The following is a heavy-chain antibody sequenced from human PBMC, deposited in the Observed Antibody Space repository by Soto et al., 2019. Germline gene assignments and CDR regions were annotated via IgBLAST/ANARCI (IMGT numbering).Heavy chain of an antibody. CDR3: ASGGLHGYTNGGLSYFHS. CDR2: ISYDGSNK. D-gene: IGHD5-18*01. Sequence: GGSLRLCCAASGFTFSSYGMHWVRQAPGKGLEWVAVISYDGSNKYYADSVKGRFTISRDNSKNTLYLQMNSLRAEDTAVYYCASGGLHGYTNGGLSYFHSWGQGTLVTVSS. CDR1: GFTFSSYG. J-gene: IGHJ4*02. V-gene: IGHV3-30*03.